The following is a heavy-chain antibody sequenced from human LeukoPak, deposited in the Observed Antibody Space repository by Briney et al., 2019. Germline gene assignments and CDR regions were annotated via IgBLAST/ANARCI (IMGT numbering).Heavy chain of an antibody. CDR3: ARGQRGSTLDCMDV. D-gene: IGHD5-12*01. J-gene: IGHJ6*03. CDR1: GFTFSSSA. CDR2: ISSNGGST. V-gene: IGHV3-64*01. Sequence: GGSLRLSCAASGFTFSSSAMHWVRQAPGKGLEYVSAISSNGGSTYYANSVKGRFTISRDNSKNTLYLQMGSLRAEDMAVYNCARGQRGSTLDCMDVWGKGTTVTVSS.